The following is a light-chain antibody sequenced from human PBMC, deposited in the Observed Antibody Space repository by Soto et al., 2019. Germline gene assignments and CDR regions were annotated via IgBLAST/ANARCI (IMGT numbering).Light chain of an antibody. V-gene: IGLV2-11*01. CDR1: RSDVGAYNY. CDR3: FTYAGNYNVG. J-gene: IGLJ2*01. CDR2: DVN. Sequence: QSALTQPRSVSGSPGQSVTISCTGTRSDVGAYNYVSWYQLYPGKAPKFMIYDVNKRPSGVPGRFSGSKSVNTASLTISGLQAEDEADYYCFTYAGNYNVGFGGGTKVTVL.